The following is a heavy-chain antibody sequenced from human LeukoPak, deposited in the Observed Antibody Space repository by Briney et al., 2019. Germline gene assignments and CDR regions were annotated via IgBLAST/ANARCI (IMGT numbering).Heavy chain of an antibody. Sequence: GGSPRLSCAASGFTFGAYWMSWFRQAPGKGPEWVASIKDDGSAQFYVDSLEGRFTISRDNAKNTLYLQMDTMRVEDTAVYYCARHIVGEQNFDYWSQGTLVTLSS. CDR3: ARHIVGEQNFDY. CDR2: IKDDGSAQ. CDR1: GFTFGAYW. V-gene: IGHV3-7*01. J-gene: IGHJ4*02. D-gene: IGHD3-16*02.